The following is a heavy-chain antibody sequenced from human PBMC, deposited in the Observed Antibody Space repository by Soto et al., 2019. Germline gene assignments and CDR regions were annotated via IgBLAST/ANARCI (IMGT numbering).Heavy chain of an antibody. J-gene: IGHJ6*02. V-gene: IGHV1-3*01. CDR2: INAGNGNT. CDR1: GYSFTTHA. D-gene: IGHD3-16*02. CDR3: ARDGELSYYYGMDV. Sequence: ASVKVSCKASGYSFTTHAMHWVRQAPGQRLEWMGWINAGNGNTKYSQKSQDRVTITRDTSASTAYMELSSLRSEDTAVYYCARDGELSYYYGMDVWGQGTTVTVSS.